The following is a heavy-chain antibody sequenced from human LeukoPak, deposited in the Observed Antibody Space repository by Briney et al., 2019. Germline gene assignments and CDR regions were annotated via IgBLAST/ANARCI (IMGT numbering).Heavy chain of an antibody. CDR2: IYPSDSDT. D-gene: IGHD2-2*01. Sequence: GESLKISCKGSGYSFTSYWIGWVRQMPGKGLEWTGIIYPSDSDTRYSPSFQGQVTISADKSISTAYLQWSSLKASDTAMYYCARFTRSGYCSSTSCPWYMDVWGKGTTVTVSS. CDR3: ARFTRSGYCSSTSCPWYMDV. J-gene: IGHJ6*03. CDR1: GYSFTSYW. V-gene: IGHV5-51*01.